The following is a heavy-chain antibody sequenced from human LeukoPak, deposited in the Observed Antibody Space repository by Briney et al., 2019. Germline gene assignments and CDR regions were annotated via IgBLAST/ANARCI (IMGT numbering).Heavy chain of an antibody. D-gene: IGHD2-15*01. CDR2: IHYSGST. J-gene: IGHJ5*02. V-gene: IGHV4-30-4*08. CDR3: ARHDVVAAFNWFDP. Sequence: PSETLSLTCSVSGASISSGDYYWSWIRQHPGKGLEWIGYIHYSGSTYYNPSLKSRVTISVDTSKNQFSLKLSSVTAADTAVYYCARHDVVAAFNWFDPWGQGTLVTVSS. CDR1: GASISSGDYY.